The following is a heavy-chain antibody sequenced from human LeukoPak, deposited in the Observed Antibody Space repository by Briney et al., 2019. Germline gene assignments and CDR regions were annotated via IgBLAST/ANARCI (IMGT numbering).Heavy chain of an antibody. D-gene: IGHD3-22*01. Sequence: GGSLRLSCAASGFTFSSYAMSWVRQAPGKGLEWVSAISGGGYSTYYADSVKGRFTISRDNSKNTLYPQMNSLRADDTAVYYCAKDSGAYYYPFDYWGQGTLVTVSS. CDR1: GFTFSSYA. J-gene: IGHJ4*02. V-gene: IGHV3-23*01. CDR2: ISGGGYST. CDR3: AKDSGAYYYPFDY.